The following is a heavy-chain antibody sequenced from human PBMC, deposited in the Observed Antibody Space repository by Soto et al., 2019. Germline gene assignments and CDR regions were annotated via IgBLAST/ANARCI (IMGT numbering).Heavy chain of an antibody. J-gene: IGHJ4*02. V-gene: IGHV1-3*01. CDR2: INAGNSNT. CDR1: GYTFTSYA. CDR3: ARDQSSRSNSGY. Sequence: QVQLVQSGAEVKKPGASVKVSCKASGYTFTSYAMHWVRQAPGQRLEWMGWINAGNSNTKYSQKFQGRVTITRDTSASTAYLELSSLRSEDTAVYYCARDQSSRSNSGYWGQGTLVTVSS. D-gene: IGHD6-13*01.